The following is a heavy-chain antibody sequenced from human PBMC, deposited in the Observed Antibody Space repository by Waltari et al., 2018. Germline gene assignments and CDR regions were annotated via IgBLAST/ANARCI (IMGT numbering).Heavy chain of an antibody. V-gene: IGHV1-8*02. J-gene: IGHJ5*02. CDR3: ARGRDVFANFDYNWFDP. D-gene: IGHD3-3*01. CDR1: GYTFLNYD. CDR2: VNPNSGAT. Sequence: QVQLVQSGAEVLHPVASVKVPCQASGYTFLNYDTNWGRQAAGQGLEWMGWVNPNSGATAYAQKFQGRITMTWDTSISTAYMELSNLRSDDTAVLYCARGRDVFANFDYNWFDPWGQGTLVTVSS.